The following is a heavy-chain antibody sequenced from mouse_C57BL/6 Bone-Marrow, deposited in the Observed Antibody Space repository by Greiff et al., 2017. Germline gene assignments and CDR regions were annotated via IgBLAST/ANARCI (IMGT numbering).Heavy chain of an antibody. CDR3: ARSFGTDY. D-gene: IGHD2-14*01. Sequence: QVQLKESGAELVRPGTSVKLSCKASGYTFTSYWMHWVKQRPGQGLEWIGVIDPSDSYTNYNQKFKGKATLTVDTSSSTAYMQLSSLTSEDSAVYYCARSFGTDYWGQGTTLTVSS. V-gene: IGHV1-59*01. J-gene: IGHJ2*01. CDR2: IDPSDSYT. CDR1: GYTFTSYW.